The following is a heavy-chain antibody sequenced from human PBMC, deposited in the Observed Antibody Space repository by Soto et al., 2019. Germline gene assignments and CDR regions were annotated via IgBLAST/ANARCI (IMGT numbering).Heavy chain of an antibody. CDR2: VYYSGST. CDR3: ARDAALKWFDP. V-gene: IGHV4-31*03. J-gene: IGHJ5*02. D-gene: IGHD2-15*01. CDR1: GGSTSSGGYY. Sequence: PSETLSLTCTVSGGSTSSGGYYWSWIRQYPGKGLEWIGFVYYSGSTYYNPSLKSRVIISVDTSKKQFSLKLSSVTAADTAVYYCARDAALKWFDPWGQGPLVTVPS.